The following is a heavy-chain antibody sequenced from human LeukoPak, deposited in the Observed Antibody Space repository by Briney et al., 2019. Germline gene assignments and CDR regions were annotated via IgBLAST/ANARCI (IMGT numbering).Heavy chain of an antibody. D-gene: IGHD6-19*01. J-gene: IGHJ4*02. CDR3: ARGPRPLGGIAVAGTGHDY. CDR2: IYTSGST. V-gene: IGHV4-61*02. CDR1: GGSISSGSYY. Sequence: SSETLSLTCTVSGGSISSGSYYWSWIRQPAGKGLEWIGRIYTSGSTNYNPSLKSRVTISVDTSKNQFSLKLSSVTAADTAVYYCARGPRPLGGIAVAGTGHDYWGQGTLVTVSS.